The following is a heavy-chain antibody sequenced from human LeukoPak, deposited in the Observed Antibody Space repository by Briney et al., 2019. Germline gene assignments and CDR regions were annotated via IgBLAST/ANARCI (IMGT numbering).Heavy chain of an antibody. CDR2: INPSGGST. D-gene: IGHD6-13*01. J-gene: IGHJ4*02. V-gene: IGHV1-46*01. Sequence: ASVTVSCKASGYTFTSYYMHWVRQAPGQGLEWMGIINPSGGSTSYAQKFQGRVTMTRDTSTSTVYMELSSLRSEDTAVYYCASESSRGRRFTDYWGQGTLVTVSS. CDR3: ASESSRGRRFTDY. CDR1: GYTFTSYY.